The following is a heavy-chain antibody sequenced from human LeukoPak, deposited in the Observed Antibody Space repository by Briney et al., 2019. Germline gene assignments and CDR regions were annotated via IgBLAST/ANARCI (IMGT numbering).Heavy chain of an antibody. CDR1: GYTFTSYD. Sequence: SVKVSCKASGYTFTSYDISWVRQAPGRGLEWMGGIIPIFGTANYAQKFQGRVTITTDESTSTAYMELSSLRSEDTAVYYCARFGYGGDFDYWGQGTLVTVSS. D-gene: IGHD5-12*01. CDR3: ARFGYGGDFDY. CDR2: IIPIFGTA. V-gene: IGHV1-69*05. J-gene: IGHJ4*02.